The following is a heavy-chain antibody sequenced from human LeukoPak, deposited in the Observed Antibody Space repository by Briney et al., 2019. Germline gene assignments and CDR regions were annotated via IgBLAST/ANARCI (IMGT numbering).Heavy chain of an antibody. D-gene: IGHD2-2*02. Sequence: ASVKVSCKASGYTFTSYGISWVRQAPGQGLEWMGWISAYNGNTNYAQKLQGRVTMTTDTPTSTAYMELRSLRSDDTAVYYCARDIVVVPAAISYFDLWGRGTLVTVSS. V-gene: IGHV1-18*01. J-gene: IGHJ2*01. CDR1: GYTFTSYG. CDR2: ISAYNGNT. CDR3: ARDIVVVPAAISYFDL.